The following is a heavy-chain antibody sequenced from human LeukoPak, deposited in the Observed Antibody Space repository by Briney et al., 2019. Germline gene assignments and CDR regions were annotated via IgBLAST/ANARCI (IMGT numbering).Heavy chain of an antibody. CDR1: GFTFSGSV. V-gene: IGHV3-73*01. J-gene: IGHJ4*02. CDR3: TRRAYCGDDCYSGLDY. Sequence: GGSLRLSCAASGFTFSGSVMHWVRQPSGKGLEWVGRIRSKTNNDATAYAASVKGRFTIYRDDSKNVAYLQMNSQKIEDTAVYFCTRRAYCGDDCYSGLDYWGQGTLVTVSS. D-gene: IGHD2-21*02. CDR2: IRSKTNNDAT.